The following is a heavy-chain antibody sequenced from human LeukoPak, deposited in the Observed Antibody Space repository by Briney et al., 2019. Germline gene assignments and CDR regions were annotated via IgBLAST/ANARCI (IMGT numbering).Heavy chain of an antibody. D-gene: IGHD2-15*01. V-gene: IGHV1-2*02. CDR2: INPNSGGT. CDR3: ARAQNSVVVAATPPQVDY. Sequence: ASVKVSCKASGYTSTGYYMHWVRQAPGQGLEWMGWINPNSGGTNYAQKFQGRVTMTRDTSISTAYMELSRLRSDDTAVYYCARAQNSVVVAATPPQVDYWGQGTLVTVSS. J-gene: IGHJ4*02. CDR1: GYTSTGYY.